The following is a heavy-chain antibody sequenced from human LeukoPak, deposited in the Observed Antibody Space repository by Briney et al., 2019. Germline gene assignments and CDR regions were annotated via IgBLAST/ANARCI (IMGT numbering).Heavy chain of an antibody. V-gene: IGHV4-34*01. CDR2: INHSGST. CDR1: GGSFSGYY. J-gene: IGHJ4*02. CDR3: ARAYCARSRCYGGLVGY. D-gene: IGHD2-2*01. Sequence: SETLSLTCAVYGGSFSGYYWSWIRQPPGKGLEWIGEINHSGSTNYNPSLKSRVTISVDTSKNQFSLKLSSVTAADTAVYYCARAYCARSRCYGGLVGYWGQGTLVTVSS.